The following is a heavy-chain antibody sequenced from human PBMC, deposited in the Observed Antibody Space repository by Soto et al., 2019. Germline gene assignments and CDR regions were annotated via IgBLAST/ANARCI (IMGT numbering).Heavy chain of an antibody. J-gene: IGHJ6*02. D-gene: IGHD6-13*01. Sequence: GGSLRLSCAASGFTFSSYGMHWVRQAPGKGLEWVAVIWYDGSNKYYADSVKGRFTISRDNSKNTLYLQMNSLRAEDTAVYYCARDFGQSIAAAGTNYYYYYGMDVWGQGTTVTVSS. V-gene: IGHV3-33*01. CDR2: IWYDGSNK. CDR1: GFTFSSYG. CDR3: ARDFGQSIAAAGTNYYYYYGMDV.